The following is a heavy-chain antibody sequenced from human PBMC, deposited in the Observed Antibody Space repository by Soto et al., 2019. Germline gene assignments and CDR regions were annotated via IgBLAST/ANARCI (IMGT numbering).Heavy chain of an antibody. D-gene: IGHD3-16*01. CDR1: GFIFSDYY. Sequence: QVHLEESGGGLVKPGGSLRLSCTASGFIFSDYYMSWIRQAPGKGLEWVSDISNSGRITHHADSVEGGFTISRDNDKETLLKQMNRLSPDDSANYYCAGDPGGGGLAPEYWGQGTLVTVSS. CDR3: AGDPGGGGLAPEY. CDR2: ISNSGRIT. J-gene: IGHJ4*02. V-gene: IGHV3-11*01.